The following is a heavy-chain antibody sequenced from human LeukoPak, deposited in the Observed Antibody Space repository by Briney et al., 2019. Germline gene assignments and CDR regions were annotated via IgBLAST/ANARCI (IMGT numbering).Heavy chain of an antibody. J-gene: IGHJ6*03. Sequence: SETLSLTCTVSGYSISSGYYWGWIRQPPGKGLEWIGSIYHSGSTYYNPSLKSRVTISVDTSKNQFSLKLSSVTAADTAVYYCARVGGRYSGYDWDYYYYMDVWGKGTTVTISS. CDR1: GYSISSGYY. CDR3: ARVGGRYSGYDWDYYYYMDV. V-gene: IGHV4-38-2*02. D-gene: IGHD5-12*01. CDR2: IYHSGST.